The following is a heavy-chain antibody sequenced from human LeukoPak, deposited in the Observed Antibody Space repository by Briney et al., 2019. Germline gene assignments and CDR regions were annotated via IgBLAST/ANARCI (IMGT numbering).Heavy chain of an antibody. V-gene: IGHV1-18*01. Sequence: ASVKVSCKASGYTFTSYGISWVRQAPGQGLEWMGWTSAYNGNTNYAQKLQGRVTMTTDTSTSTAYMELRSLRSDDTAVYYCARDYDILTGYYRGSLYWGQGTLVTVSS. CDR3: ARDYDILTGYYRGSLY. D-gene: IGHD3-9*01. CDR1: GYTFTSYG. J-gene: IGHJ4*02. CDR2: TSAYNGNT.